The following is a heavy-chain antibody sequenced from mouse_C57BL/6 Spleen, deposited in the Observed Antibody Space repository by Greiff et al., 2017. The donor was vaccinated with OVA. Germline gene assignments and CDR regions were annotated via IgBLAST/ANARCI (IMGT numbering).Heavy chain of an antibody. CDR3: ARGGYSNPWDY. Sequence: EVMLVESGGGLVKPGGSLKLSCAASGFTFSSYAMSWVRQTPEKRLGWVATISDGGSYTYYPDNVKGRFTISRDNAKNNLYLQMSHLKSEDTAMYYCARGGYSNPWDYWGQGTSVTVSS. CDR1: GFTFSSYA. J-gene: IGHJ4*01. CDR2: ISDGGSYT. V-gene: IGHV5-4*03. D-gene: IGHD2-5*01.